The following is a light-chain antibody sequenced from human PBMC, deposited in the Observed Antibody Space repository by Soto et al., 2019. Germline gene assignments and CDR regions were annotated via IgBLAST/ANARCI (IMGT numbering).Light chain of an antibody. Sequence: DIQMTQSPSSLSASVGCRVTITCRTSQSIDNYLNWYQQKPGKAPKLLMYAASTLQSGVPSRFSGSGSETDFTLTISSLQPEDLETYYCQQSYTTLFTFGPGTKVDIK. CDR1: QSIDNY. CDR3: QQSYTTLFT. J-gene: IGKJ3*01. CDR2: AAS. V-gene: IGKV1-39*01.